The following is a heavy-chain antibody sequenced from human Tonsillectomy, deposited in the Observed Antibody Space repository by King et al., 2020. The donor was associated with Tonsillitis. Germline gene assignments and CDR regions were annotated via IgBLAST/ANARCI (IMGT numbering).Heavy chain of an antibody. V-gene: IGHV3-74*01. CDR3: ARQSEGDGYNGYYYYMDV. CDR1: GFTFSSYW. J-gene: IGHJ6*03. Sequence: VQLVESGGGLVQPGGSLRLSCAASGFTFSSYWMHWVRQAPGKGLVWVSRINSDGSSTSYADSVKGRFTISRDNAKNTLYLQMNSLGAEDTAVYYGARQSEGDGYNGYYYYMDVWGKGTTVTVSS. D-gene: IGHD5-24*01. CDR2: INSDGSST.